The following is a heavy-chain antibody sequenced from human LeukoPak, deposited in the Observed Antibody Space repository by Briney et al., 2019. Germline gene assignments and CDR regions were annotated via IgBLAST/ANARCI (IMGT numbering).Heavy chain of an antibody. Sequence: GGSLRLSCAASGFTFSTFAMTWVRQAPGKGLEWVSSITGTHYTTYNTDSVKGRFTISRDDSKNTLYLQMNSLRADDTAVYYCTKDPNGDYVGAFDPWGQGTLVTVSS. D-gene: IGHD4-17*01. V-gene: IGHV3-23*01. CDR2: ITGTHYTT. CDR3: TKDPNGDYVGAFDP. CDR1: GFTFSTFA. J-gene: IGHJ5*02.